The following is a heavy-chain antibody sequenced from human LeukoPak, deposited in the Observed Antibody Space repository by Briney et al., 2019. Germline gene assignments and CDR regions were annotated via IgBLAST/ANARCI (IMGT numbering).Heavy chain of an antibody. J-gene: IGHJ6*02. CDR2: IFHGGST. CDR1: GGSISSNNW. CDR3: ARVPYGDYYYYYYGMDV. D-gene: IGHD4-17*01. Sequence: SETLSLTCAVSGGSISSNNWWCWVRQPPGKGVEGVGEIFHGGSTNYNQSLKSRVTISVDKSKKQFSLKLNSVTAADTAVYYCARVPYGDYYYYYYGMDVWGQGTTVTVSS. V-gene: IGHV4-4*02.